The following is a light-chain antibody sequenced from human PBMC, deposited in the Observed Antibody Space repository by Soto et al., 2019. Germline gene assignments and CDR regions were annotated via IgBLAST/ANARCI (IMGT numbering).Light chain of an antibody. V-gene: IGLV2-14*01. CDR2: EVS. J-gene: IGLJ1*01. CDR3: SSYTSGSTYV. Sequence: QSVLTQPPSVSAAPGQKVTISCSGSSSNIGGNYVSWYQQYPDKAPKLIIYEVSNRPSGVSNRFSGSKSGNTASLTISGVQTEDEADYYCSSYTSGSTYVFGTGTKVTVL. CDR1: SSNIGGNY.